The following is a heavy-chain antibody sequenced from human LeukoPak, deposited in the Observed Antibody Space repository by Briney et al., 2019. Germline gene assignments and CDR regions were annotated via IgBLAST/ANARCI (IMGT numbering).Heavy chain of an antibody. CDR2: IIPILGIA. J-gene: IGHJ4*02. Sequence: SVKVSCKASGGTFSSYTISWVRQAPGQGLEWMGRIIPILGIANYAQKFQGRVTITADRSTSTAYMELSSLRSEDTAVYYCAIHYYDSSGYSDYWGQGTLVTVSS. V-gene: IGHV1-69*02. CDR3: AIHYYDSSGYSDY. CDR1: GGTFSSYT. D-gene: IGHD3-22*01.